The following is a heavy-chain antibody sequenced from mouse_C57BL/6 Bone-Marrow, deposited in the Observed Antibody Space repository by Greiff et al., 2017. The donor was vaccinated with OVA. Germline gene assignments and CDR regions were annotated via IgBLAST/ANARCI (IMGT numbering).Heavy chain of an antibody. Sequence: QVQLQQSGAELARPGASVKLSCKASGYTFTSYGISWVKQRTGQGLEWIGEIYPRSGNTYYNEKFKGKATLTADKSSSTAYMELRSLTSEDSAVYFCARRTGTGSWFAYWGQGTLVTVSA. D-gene: IGHD4-1*01. J-gene: IGHJ3*01. CDR2: IYPRSGNT. V-gene: IGHV1-81*01. CDR3: ARRTGTGSWFAY. CDR1: GYTFTSYG.